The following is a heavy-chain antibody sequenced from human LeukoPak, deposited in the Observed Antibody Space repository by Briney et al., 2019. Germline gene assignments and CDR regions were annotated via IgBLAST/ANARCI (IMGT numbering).Heavy chain of an antibody. D-gene: IGHD3-10*01. CDR1: GGSISSSSYY. Sequence: SETLSLTCTVSGGSISSSSYYWGWIRQPPGKGLEWIGYIYTSGSTNYNPSLKSRVTISVDTSKNQFSLKLSSVTAADTAVYYCAVVRGEDYMDVWGKGTTVTVSS. V-gene: IGHV4-61*05. CDR3: AVVRGEDYMDV. CDR2: IYTSGST. J-gene: IGHJ6*03.